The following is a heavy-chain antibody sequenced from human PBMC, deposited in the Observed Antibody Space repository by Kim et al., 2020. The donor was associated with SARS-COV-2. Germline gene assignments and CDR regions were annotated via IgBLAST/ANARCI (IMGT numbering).Heavy chain of an antibody. D-gene: IGHD5-12*01. CDR2: IYYSGST. CDR3: ASTPIVATIFRIHPSPNYFDY. J-gene: IGHJ4*02. Sequence: SETLSLTCTVSGGSISSGGYYWSWIRQHPGKGLEWIGYIYYSGSTYYNPSLKIRFTISVDTSSNQFSLKLSSVTAADRAVYYCASTPIVATIFRIHPSPNYFDYWGQGTLVTVSS. CDR1: GGSISSGGYY. V-gene: IGHV4-31*03.